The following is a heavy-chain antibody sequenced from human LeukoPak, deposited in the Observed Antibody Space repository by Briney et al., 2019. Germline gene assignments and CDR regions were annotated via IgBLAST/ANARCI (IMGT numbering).Heavy chain of an antibody. D-gene: IGHD6-19*01. CDR2: ISGSGGST. Sequence: GGSLRLSCAASGFTFSSYAMSWVRQAPGKGLEWVSAISGSGGSTYYADSVKGRFTISRDNSKNTLYLQMNRLRAEDTAVYYCAKVTPPEPSSGWYGEDYWGQGTLVTVSS. J-gene: IGHJ4*02. V-gene: IGHV3-23*01. CDR1: GFTFSSYA. CDR3: AKVTPPEPSSGWYGEDY.